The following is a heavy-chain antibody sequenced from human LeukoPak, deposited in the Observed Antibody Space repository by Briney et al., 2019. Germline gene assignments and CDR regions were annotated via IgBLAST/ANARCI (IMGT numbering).Heavy chain of an antibody. CDR1: GFTFSSYA. CDR3: ARDGDGSFDY. D-gene: IGHD5-24*01. Sequence: GGSLRLSCAASGFTFSSYAMHWVRQAPGKGLEWVAVISYDGSNKYYADSVKGRFTISRDNSKNTLYLQMNSLRAEDTAVYYCARDGDGSFDYWGQGTLVTVSS. J-gene: IGHJ4*02. V-gene: IGHV3-30*04. CDR2: ISYDGSNK.